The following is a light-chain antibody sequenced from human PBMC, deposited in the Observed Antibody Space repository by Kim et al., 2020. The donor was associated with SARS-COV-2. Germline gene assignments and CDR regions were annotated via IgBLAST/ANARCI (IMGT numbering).Light chain of an antibody. Sequence: DIQMTQSPSSLTASVGDRVTITCQASRDISNNLNWYQQKPGKAPKVLIYDASNVHTGVSSRFSGSGSGTDFTFTITSLQPEDVATYYCQQFDNLSLTFGGGTKVDI. CDR2: DAS. CDR1: RDISNN. V-gene: IGKV1-33*01. CDR3: QQFDNLSLT. J-gene: IGKJ4*01.